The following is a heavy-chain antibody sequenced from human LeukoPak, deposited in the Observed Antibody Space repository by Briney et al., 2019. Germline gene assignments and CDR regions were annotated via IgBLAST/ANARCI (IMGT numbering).Heavy chain of an antibody. CDR2: IYYSGST. CDR3: ARGHHPLYY. CDR1: GGSISSHY. Sequence: SETLSLTRTVSGGSISSHYWSWIRQPPGKGLEWIGYIYYSGSTNYNPSLKSRVTISVDTSKNQFSLKLSSVTAADTAVYYCARGHHPLYYWGQGTLVTVSS. J-gene: IGHJ4*02. V-gene: IGHV4-59*11.